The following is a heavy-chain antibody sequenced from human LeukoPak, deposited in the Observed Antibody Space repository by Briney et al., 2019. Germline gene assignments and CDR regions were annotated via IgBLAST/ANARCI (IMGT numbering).Heavy chain of an antibody. CDR2: ISSSSSTI. D-gene: IGHD3-22*01. CDR1: GFTFNSYS. Sequence: GGSLRLSCAASGFTFNSYSMNRVRQAPGKGLEWVSYISSSSSTIYYADSVKGRFTISRDNAKNSLYLQMNSLRAEDTAVYYCARDRSSGYLRFQHWGQGTLVTVSS. CDR3: ARDRSSGYLRFQH. V-gene: IGHV3-48*01. J-gene: IGHJ1*01.